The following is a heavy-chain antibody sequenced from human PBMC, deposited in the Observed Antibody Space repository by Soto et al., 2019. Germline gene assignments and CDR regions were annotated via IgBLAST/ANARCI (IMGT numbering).Heavy chain of an antibody. CDR1: GGSISSGGYY. CDR2: IYYSGST. CDR3: ARAFPADLLRPFDP. V-gene: IGHV4-31*03. Sequence: SETLSLTCTVSGGSISSGGYYWSWIRQHPGKGLEWIGYIYYSGSTYYNPSLKSRVTISVDTSKNQFSLKLSSVTAADTAVYYCARAFPADLLRPFDPWGQGTLVTVSS. J-gene: IGHJ5*02. D-gene: IGHD3-10*01.